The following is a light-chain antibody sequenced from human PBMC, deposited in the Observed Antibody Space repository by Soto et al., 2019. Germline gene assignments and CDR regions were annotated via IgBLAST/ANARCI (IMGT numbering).Light chain of an antibody. V-gene: IGKV3D-15*01. CDR2: GAF. Sequence: EIVLTQSPATLSLSPGERATLSCRASPSVTNYLAWYQQKPGQAPRLLIYGAFNRATGIPARFNGSGSGTEFTLTIDSMKSEDFAVDYCQQYNNWRTFCQGTKVDIK. CDR1: PSVTNY. J-gene: IGKJ1*01. CDR3: QQYNNWRT.